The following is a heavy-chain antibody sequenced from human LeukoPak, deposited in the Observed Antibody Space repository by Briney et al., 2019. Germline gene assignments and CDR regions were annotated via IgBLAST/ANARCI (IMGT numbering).Heavy chain of an antibody. V-gene: IGHV4-59*08. D-gene: IGHD3-9*01. CDR3: ARSRGYDILT. J-gene: IGHJ4*02. Sequence: SETLSLTCTVSGGSISSYYWSWIRQPPGKGLEWIGYIYYSGSTNYNPSLKSRVTISVDTSKNQFSLKLNSVTAADTAVYYCARSRGYDILTWGQGTLVTVSS. CDR1: GGSISSYY. CDR2: IYYSGST.